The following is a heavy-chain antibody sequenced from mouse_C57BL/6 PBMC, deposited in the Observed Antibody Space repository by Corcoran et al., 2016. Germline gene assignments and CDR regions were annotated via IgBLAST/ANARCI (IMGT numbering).Heavy chain of an antibody. J-gene: IGHJ2*01. CDR3: AIGDYGNQYYLDY. Sequence: EVQLQQSGPELVKPGASVKISCKASGYTFTDYYMNWVKQSRGKSLEWIGDINPNNGGTSYNQKFKGKATLTVDKSSSTAYMELRSLTSEDSAVYYWAIGDYGNQYYLDYGGQGTTLTVSS. CDR1: GYTFTDYY. V-gene: IGHV1-26*01. D-gene: IGHD2-1*01. CDR2: INPNNGGT.